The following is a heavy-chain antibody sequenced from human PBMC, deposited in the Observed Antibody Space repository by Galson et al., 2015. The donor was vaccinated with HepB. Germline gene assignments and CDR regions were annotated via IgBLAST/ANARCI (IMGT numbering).Heavy chain of an antibody. D-gene: IGHD3-3*01. V-gene: IGHV3-15*01. CDR2: IKSKTDGGTT. Sequence: SLRLSCAASGFTFNNAWMNWVRQAPGKGLEWVGRIKSKTDGGTTDYAAPVKGRFTISRDDSKNTLYLQMNSLRTEDTAMYYCTAGPINNFWGDPYTHYYFDHWGQGSLVTVSS. CDR3: TAGPINNFWGDPYTHYYFDH. CDR1: GFTFNNAW. J-gene: IGHJ4*02.